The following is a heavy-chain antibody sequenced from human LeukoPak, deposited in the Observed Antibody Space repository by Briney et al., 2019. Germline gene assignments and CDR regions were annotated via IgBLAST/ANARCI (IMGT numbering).Heavy chain of an antibody. V-gene: IGHV1-2*04. Sequence: ASVKVSCKASGYTFTGYYMHWVRQAPGQGLEWMGWINPNSGGTNYAQKFQGWVTMTRDTSISTAYMELSSLRSEDTAVYYCARDQGYSSSFAPPRYYYYYYGMDVWGQGTTVTVSS. CDR1: GYTFTGYY. D-gene: IGHD6-13*01. J-gene: IGHJ6*02. CDR3: ARDQGYSSSFAPPRYYYYYYGMDV. CDR2: INPNSGGT.